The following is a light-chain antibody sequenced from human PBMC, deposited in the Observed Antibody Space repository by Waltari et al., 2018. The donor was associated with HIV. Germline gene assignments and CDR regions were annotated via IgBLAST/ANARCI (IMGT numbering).Light chain of an antibody. Sequence: SYVLTQPPSVSVAPGHTDRIPCGGINHGQKSLHWYHQTPGQAPVLVIYNDDDRPSGIPERFSGSNSGNTATLTISKVEVGDEADYYCRVWDSSGDPWVFGGGTRVTVL. V-gene: IGLV3-21*02. J-gene: IGLJ3*02. CDR2: NDD. CDR1: NHGQKS. CDR3: RVWDSSGDPWV.